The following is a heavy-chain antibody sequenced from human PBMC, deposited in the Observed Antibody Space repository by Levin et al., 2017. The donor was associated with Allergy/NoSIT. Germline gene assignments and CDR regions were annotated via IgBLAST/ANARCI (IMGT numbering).Heavy chain of an antibody. CDR1: GDSVSSTKSA. V-gene: IGHV6-1*01. CDR2: TYFRSNLYR. D-gene: IGHD3-22*01. J-gene: IGHJ4*02. CDR3: TRAVEDYSDFFAS. Sequence: RPSETLSLTCSISGDSVSSTKSAWNWIRQSPSRGLEWLGRTYFRSNLYRDYAVSVESRITINPDTSKNQFSLQLNSVTPEDTAVYFCTRAVEDYSDFFASWGPGILVTVSS.